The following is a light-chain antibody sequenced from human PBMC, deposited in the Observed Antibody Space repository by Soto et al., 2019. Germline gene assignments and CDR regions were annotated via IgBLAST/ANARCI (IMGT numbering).Light chain of an antibody. CDR3: QQRSNWPT. J-gene: IGKJ3*01. CDR2: DAS. Sequence: EIVLTQSPATLSLSPGERATLSCRASQSVSSYLAWYQQKPGQAPRLLIYDASNRATGIPARFSGSWSGTDFTLTISSLEPADFAVYYCQQRSNWPTFGPGTKVDIK. V-gene: IGKV3-11*01. CDR1: QSVSSY.